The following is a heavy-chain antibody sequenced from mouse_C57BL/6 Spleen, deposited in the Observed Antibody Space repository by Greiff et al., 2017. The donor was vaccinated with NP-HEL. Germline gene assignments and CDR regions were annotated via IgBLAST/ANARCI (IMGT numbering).Heavy chain of an antibody. J-gene: IGHJ1*03. D-gene: IGHD2-4*01. CDR1: GYTFTDYE. Sequence: QVHVKQSGAELVRPGASVTLSCKASGYTFTDYEMHWVKQTPVHGLEWIGAIDPETGGTAYNQKFKGKAILTADKSSSTAYMELRSLTSEDSAVYYCTTYDYPYWYFDVWGTGTTVTVSS. CDR2: IDPETGGT. CDR3: TTYDYPYWYFDV. V-gene: IGHV1-15*01.